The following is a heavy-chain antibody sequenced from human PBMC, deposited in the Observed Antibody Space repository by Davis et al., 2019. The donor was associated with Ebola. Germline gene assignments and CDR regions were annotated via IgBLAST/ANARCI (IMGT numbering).Heavy chain of an antibody. CDR1: GFTFSSYG. D-gene: IGHD4-17*01. Sequence: PGGSLRLSCAASGFTFSSYGMHWVRQAPGKGLEWVAFIRYDGSNKYYADSVKGRFTISRDNSKNTLYLQMNSLRAEDTAVYYCAKEAGLDYGDYRASVQNWFDPWGQGTLVTVSS. CDR2: IRYDGSNK. J-gene: IGHJ5*02. CDR3: AKEAGLDYGDYRASVQNWFDP. V-gene: IGHV3-30*02.